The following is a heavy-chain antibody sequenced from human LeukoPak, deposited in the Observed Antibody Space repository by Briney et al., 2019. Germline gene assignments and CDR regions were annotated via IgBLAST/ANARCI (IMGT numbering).Heavy chain of an antibody. Sequence: GGSLRLSCAASGFTFSSYGMHWVRQAPGKGLEWVAFIRYDGSNKYYADSVKGRFTISRDNSKNTLYLQMNSLRAEDTAVYYCAKEGSCWPKNSFDYWGQGTLVT. V-gene: IGHV3-30*02. D-gene: IGHD6-13*01. CDR3: AKEGSCWPKNSFDY. J-gene: IGHJ4*02. CDR2: IRYDGSNK. CDR1: GFTFSSYG.